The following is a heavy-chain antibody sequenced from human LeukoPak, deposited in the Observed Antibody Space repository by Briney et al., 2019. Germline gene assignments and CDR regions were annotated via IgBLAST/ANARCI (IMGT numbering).Heavy chain of an antibody. Sequence: PSETLSLTCAVYGGSFSGYYWSWIRQPPGKGLEWIGEINHSGGTNYNPSLKSRVTISVDTSKNQFSLKLSSVTAADTAVYYCARVSYDSSGYYWDDAFDIWGQGTMVTVSS. CDR2: INHSGGT. D-gene: IGHD3-22*01. CDR3: ARVSYDSSGYYWDDAFDI. V-gene: IGHV4-34*01. CDR1: GGSFSGYY. J-gene: IGHJ3*02.